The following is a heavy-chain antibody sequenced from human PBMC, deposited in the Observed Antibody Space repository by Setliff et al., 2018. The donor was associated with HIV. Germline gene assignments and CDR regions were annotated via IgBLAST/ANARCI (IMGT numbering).Heavy chain of an antibody. CDR2: INPGNGNT. J-gene: IGHJ6*03. CDR1: GYTFTSYA. V-gene: IGHV1-3*01. CDR3: ARDERDYDFWNGYAYYMDV. Sequence: RASVKVSCKASGYTFTSYAIHWVRQAPGQRLEWMGWINPGNGNTKYSQNFQGRVTITRDTSATTVYMELSSLRSEDTAVYYCARDERDYDFWNGYAYYMDVWGKGTTVTVSS. D-gene: IGHD3-3*01.